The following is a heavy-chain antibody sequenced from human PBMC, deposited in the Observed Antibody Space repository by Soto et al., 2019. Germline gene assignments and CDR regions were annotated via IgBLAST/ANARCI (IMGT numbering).Heavy chain of an antibody. CDR1: GYSISSGYY. D-gene: IGHD3-22*01. V-gene: IGHV4-38-2*01. Sequence: SETLSLTCAVSGYSISSGYYWGWIRQPPGKGLEWIGSIYHSGSTYYNPSLKSRVNISVDTSKNQLSLKMSSVTAAHTAVYYCATAQYYYDSSGYYRPTTLDYWGQGTMVTVSS. CDR2: IYHSGST. CDR3: ATAQYYYDSSGYYRPTTLDY. J-gene: IGHJ4*02.